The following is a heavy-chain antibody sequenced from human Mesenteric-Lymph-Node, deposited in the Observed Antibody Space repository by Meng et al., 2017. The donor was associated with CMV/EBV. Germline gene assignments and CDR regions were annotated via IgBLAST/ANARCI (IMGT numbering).Heavy chain of an antibody. CDR1: GYSFSNHW. Sequence: GESLKISCKGSGYSFSNHWIGWVRQMPGKGLEWMGIIYPADSDTRYSPSFQGQVTISADKSINTAYLQWSSLKASDTAIYYCARPNWFDGRKGAFDIWGQGTMVTVSS. CDR3: ARPNWFDGRKGAFDI. CDR2: IYPADSDT. J-gene: IGHJ3*02. V-gene: IGHV5-51*01. D-gene: IGHD3-10*01.